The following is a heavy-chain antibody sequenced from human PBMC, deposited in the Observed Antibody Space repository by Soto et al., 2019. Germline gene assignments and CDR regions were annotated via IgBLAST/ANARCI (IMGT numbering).Heavy chain of an antibody. V-gene: IGHV3-73*02. Sequence: EVQLVESGGGSVQPGGSLKLSCAASGFTLSGSAMHWVRQASGKGLEWVGRISRDRDNFATAYSESLKGRFIISRDDSKNTAYLQMNSLKTEDMAVYYCTRHSVSKAFDVWGHGTVVTVSS. CDR3: TRHSVSKAFDV. J-gene: IGHJ3*01. CDR1: GFTLSGSA. D-gene: IGHD1-26*01. CDR2: ISRDRDNFAT.